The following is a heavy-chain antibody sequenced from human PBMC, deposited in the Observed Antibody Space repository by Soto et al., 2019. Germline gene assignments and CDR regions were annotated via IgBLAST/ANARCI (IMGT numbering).Heavy chain of an antibody. CDR1: GYTFTGYY. J-gene: IGHJ6*02. D-gene: IGHD3-10*01. CDR2: INPNSGGT. V-gene: IGHV1-2*04. CDR3: ARDRGRWFGDPPNYYYYGMDV. Sequence: QVQLVQSGAEVKKPGASVKVSCKASGYTFTGYYMHWVRQAPGQGLEWMGWINPNSGGTNYAQKFQGWVTMTRDTSISTAYMELSRLRSDDTAVYYCARDRGRWFGDPPNYYYYGMDVWGQGTTVTVSS.